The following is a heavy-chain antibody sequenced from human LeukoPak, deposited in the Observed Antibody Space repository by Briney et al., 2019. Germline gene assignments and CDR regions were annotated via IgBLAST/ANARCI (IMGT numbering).Heavy chain of an antibody. CDR3: AREEGSTMNWFDP. Sequence: ASVKVSCKASGYTITGYYMHWVRQAPGQGLEWMGWINPNSGGTNYAQKFQGRVTMTRDTSISTAYMELNRLRSDDTAVYYCAREEGSTMNWFDPWGQGTLVTVSS. CDR2: INPNSGGT. CDR1: GYTITGYY. J-gene: IGHJ5*02. D-gene: IGHD2-2*01. V-gene: IGHV1-2*02.